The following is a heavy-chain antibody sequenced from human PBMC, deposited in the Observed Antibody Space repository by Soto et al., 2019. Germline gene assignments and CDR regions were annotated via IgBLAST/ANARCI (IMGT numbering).Heavy chain of an antibody. CDR1: GYTLTELS. J-gene: IGHJ4*02. CDR2: FDPEDGET. CDR3: ATDRSGFYYFDY. V-gene: IGHV1-24*01. Sequence: APVKVPCKVSGYTLTELSMHWVRQAPGKGLEWMGGFDPEDGETIYAQKFQGRVTMTEDTSTDTAYMELSSLRSEDTAVYYCATDRSGFYYFDYWGQGTLVTVSS. D-gene: IGHD3-10*01.